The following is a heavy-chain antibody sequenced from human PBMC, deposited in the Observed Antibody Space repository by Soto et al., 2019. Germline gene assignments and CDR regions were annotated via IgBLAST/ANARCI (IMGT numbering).Heavy chain of an antibody. CDR1: GGSISSGYYY. J-gene: IGHJ4*02. CDR3: ARDGLEYCTNGVCYTAPDY. CDR2: IYYSGNT. Sequence: SETLSLTCSVSGGSISSGYYYWSWIRQPPGKGLEWIGNIYYSGNTYYNPSLKSRLIISIDTSKNQFSLKVGSVTAADTAVYYCARDGLEYCTNGVCYTAPDYWGQGTLVTVSS. D-gene: IGHD2-8*01. V-gene: IGHV4-30-4*01.